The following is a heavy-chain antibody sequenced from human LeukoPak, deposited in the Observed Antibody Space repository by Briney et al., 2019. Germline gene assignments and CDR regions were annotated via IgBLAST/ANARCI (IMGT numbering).Heavy chain of an antibody. CDR1: GGSISSGGHS. J-gene: IGHJ4*02. CDR2: IYDSGST. V-gene: IGHV4-30-4*07. Sequence: SETLSLTCAVSGGSISSGGHSWSWVRQPPGKGPEWIGCIYDSGSTFYNPSLESRVTITVDTSKNQFSLNLSSVTAADTAVYYCARSHRYFDSRAPPYYFDYWGQGTLVTVSS. D-gene: IGHD3-22*01. CDR3: ARSHRYFDSRAPPYYFDY.